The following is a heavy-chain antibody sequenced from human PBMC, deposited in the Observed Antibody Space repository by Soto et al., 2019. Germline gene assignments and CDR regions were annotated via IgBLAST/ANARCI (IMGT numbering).Heavy chain of an antibody. CDR3: AKRPRALLTFDY. CDR2: ISVSGGIT. J-gene: IGHJ4*02. V-gene: IGHV3-23*01. Sequence: EVQLLESGGGLVQPGGSLRLSCAASEFTFSNYPLSWVRQAPGKGLEWVSGISVSGGITKYADSVKGRFTISRDNSNNTLYLQMNNLRGDDTAVYYCAKRPRALLTFDYWGQGTLVTVSS. D-gene: IGHD1-26*01. CDR1: EFTFSNYP.